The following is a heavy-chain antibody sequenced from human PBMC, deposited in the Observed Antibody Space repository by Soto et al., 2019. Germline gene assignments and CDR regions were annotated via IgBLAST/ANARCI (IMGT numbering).Heavy chain of an antibody. D-gene: IGHD2-15*01. CDR3: ARVGGGYCSGGSCYYMDV. V-gene: IGHV4-34*01. Sequence: SETLSLTCAVYGGSFSGYYWSWIRQPPGKVLEWIGEINHSGSNNYNPSLKSRVTISVDSSKNQFSLSSDGTAVFYCARVGGGYCSGGSCYYMDVWGKGTTVTVSS. J-gene: IGHJ6*03. CDR2: INHSGSN. CDR1: GGSFSGYY.